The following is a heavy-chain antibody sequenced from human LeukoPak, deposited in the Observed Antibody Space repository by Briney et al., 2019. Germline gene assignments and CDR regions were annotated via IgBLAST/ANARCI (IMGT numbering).Heavy chain of an antibody. CDR1: GFTVSTNY. D-gene: IGHD3-3*01. V-gene: IGHV3-66*02. Sequence: PGGSLRLSCAASGFTVSTNYMSWVRQAPGKGLEWVSVIYSGGSTYYADSVKGRFTISRDNSKNTLYLQVNSLRAEDTAVYYCARGRPYDFWSGYQTLIDYWGQGTLVTVSS. CDR2: IYSGGST. J-gene: IGHJ4*02. CDR3: ARGRPYDFWSGYQTLIDY.